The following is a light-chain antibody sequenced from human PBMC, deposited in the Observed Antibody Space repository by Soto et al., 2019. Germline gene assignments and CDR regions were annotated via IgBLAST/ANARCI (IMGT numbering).Light chain of an antibody. CDR1: SSNIGAGFD. CDR2: DNS. Sequence: QAVVTQPPSVSGAPGQRVTISCTGNSSNIGAGFDVHWYQQLPGTAPKLLIYDNSNRPSGVPDRFSGSKSGTSASLAITGLQAEDGTDYYCQSYDNRLSAVVFGGGTKLTVL. J-gene: IGLJ2*01. CDR3: QSYDNRLSAVV. V-gene: IGLV1-40*01.